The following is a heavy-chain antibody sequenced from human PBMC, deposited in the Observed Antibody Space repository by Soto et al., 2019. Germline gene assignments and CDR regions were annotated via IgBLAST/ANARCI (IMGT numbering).Heavy chain of an antibody. CDR1: GFTFSSYA. Sequence: GGSLRLSCAASGFTFSSYAMSWVRQAPGKGLEWVSAISGSGGSTYYADSVKGRFTISRDNSKNTLYLQMNSLRAEDTAVYYCAKGRCSGGSCYFDFDYWGQGTLVTVSS. J-gene: IGHJ4*02. V-gene: IGHV3-23*01. CDR3: AKGRCSGGSCYFDFDY. D-gene: IGHD2-15*01. CDR2: ISGSGGST.